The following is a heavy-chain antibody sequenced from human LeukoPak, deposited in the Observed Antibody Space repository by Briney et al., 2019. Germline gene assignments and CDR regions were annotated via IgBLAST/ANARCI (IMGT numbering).Heavy chain of an antibody. V-gene: IGHV5-51*01. CDR2: IYPVDSDT. CDR1: GYSFTSYW. D-gene: IGHD6-13*01. CDR3: ARQGVAAAGTPDYYYGMDV. Sequence: GESLKISCKGSGYSFTSYWIGWVRQMPGKGLEWMGIIYPVDSDTRYSASFQGQVTISADKSISTAYLQWSSLKASDTAMYYSARQGVAAAGTPDYYYGMDVWGQGTTVTVSS. J-gene: IGHJ6*02.